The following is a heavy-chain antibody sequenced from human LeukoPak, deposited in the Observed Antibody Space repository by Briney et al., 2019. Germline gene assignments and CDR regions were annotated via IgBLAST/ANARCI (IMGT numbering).Heavy chain of an antibody. J-gene: IGHJ4*02. CDR2: ISGSGGST. V-gene: IGHV3-23*01. CDR1: GFTFSSYA. D-gene: IGHD4-17*01. Sequence: GGSLRLSCAASGFTFSSYAMSWVRQAPGKGLEWVSAISGSGGSTYYADSVKGRFTISRDNSKNTLYLQMNSLRVEDTAVYYCARDGDGDYVFSYYFDYWGQGTLVTVSS. CDR3: ARDGDGDYVFSYYFDY.